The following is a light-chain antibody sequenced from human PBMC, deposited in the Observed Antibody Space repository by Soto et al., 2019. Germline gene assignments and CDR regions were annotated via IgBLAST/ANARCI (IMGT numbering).Light chain of an antibody. J-gene: IGLJ2*01. V-gene: IGLV2-14*01. Sequence: QSALTQPASVSGSPGQSITVSCTGTDTDIDGADYVSWYQQHPGKAPKLIIYEVSHRPSGISSRFSGSKSGTTASLTISRLQTEDEAHYFCGSYTSAHTLEGIVFGGGTKLTVL. CDR1: DTDIDGADY. CDR3: GSYTSAHTLEGIV. CDR2: EVS.